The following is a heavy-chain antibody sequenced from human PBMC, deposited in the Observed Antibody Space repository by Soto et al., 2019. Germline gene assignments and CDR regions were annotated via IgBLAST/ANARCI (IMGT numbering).Heavy chain of an antibody. CDR1: GGSISSSSYY. J-gene: IGHJ4*02. CDR3: ARLSSRTGLDY. Sequence: SQTLSLTCTVSGGSISSSSYYWGWIRQPPGKGLEGIGSIYYSGSTYYNPSLKSRVTISVDTSKNQFSLKLSSVTAADTAVYYCARLSSRTGLDYWGQGTLVTVSS. D-gene: IGHD3-10*01. CDR2: IYYSGST. V-gene: IGHV4-39*01.